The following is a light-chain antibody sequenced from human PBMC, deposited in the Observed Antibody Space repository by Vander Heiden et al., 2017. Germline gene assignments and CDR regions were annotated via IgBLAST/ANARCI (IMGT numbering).Light chain of an antibody. V-gene: IGKV3-11*01. CDR2: DAS. Sequence: EIVLTQSPATLSLSPGERATLSCRASQSVSSYLAWYQQKPGQAPRLLIYDASNRATGIPARFSGSGSGTDFTLTISSLEPEDFAVYYCQQRSNWPWKSGQGTKVEIK. CDR3: QQRSNWPWK. CDR1: QSVSSY. J-gene: IGKJ1*01.